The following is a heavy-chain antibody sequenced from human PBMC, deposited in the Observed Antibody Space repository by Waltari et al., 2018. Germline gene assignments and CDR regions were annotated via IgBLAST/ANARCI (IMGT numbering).Heavy chain of an antibody. CDR1: GGSIRSYY. CDR3: ARVRSTSWDWFDP. D-gene: IGHD2-2*01. V-gene: IGHV4-59*01. CDR2: IDYSGST. J-gene: IGHJ5*02. Sequence: QVQLQESGPGLVKPSETLSLTCTVSGGSIRSYYWSWIRQPPGKGLGLSGYIDYSGSTNYNPSRKSRVTISVGTSKNQFSLKLSSVTAADTAVYYCARVRSTSWDWFDPWGQGTLVTVSS.